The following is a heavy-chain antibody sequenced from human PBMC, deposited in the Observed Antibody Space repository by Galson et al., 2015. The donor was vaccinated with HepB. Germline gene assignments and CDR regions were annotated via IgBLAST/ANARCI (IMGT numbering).Heavy chain of an antibody. CDR2: LYRGGST. Sequence: SLRLSCAASGFTFSSYWMHWVRQAPGKGLEWVSTLYRGGSTYYADSVKGRFTISRDNSKNTLFLQMNSLRAEDTAVYYCAREASSGYYYFDYWGQGTLVTVSS. D-gene: IGHD6-19*01. J-gene: IGHJ4*02. CDR3: AREASSGYYYFDY. CDR1: GFTFSSYW. V-gene: IGHV3-66*01.